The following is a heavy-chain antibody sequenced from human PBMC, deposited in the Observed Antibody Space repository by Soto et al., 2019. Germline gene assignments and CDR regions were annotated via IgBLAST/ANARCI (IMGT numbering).Heavy chain of an antibody. CDR1: EVMFSGYS. V-gene: IGHV3-48*02. J-gene: IGHJ4*02. CDR2: ICSRSQTI. Sequence: GGSLRLSCRVSEVMFSGYSMNWVRQAPGKGLEWLSYICSRSQTIYYADSVKGRFTISRDNAKNSLYLQMDSLRDEDTAVYFCAREDIMGTRSFDYWGQGTLVTVS. CDR3: AREDIMGTRSFDY. D-gene: IGHD5-12*01.